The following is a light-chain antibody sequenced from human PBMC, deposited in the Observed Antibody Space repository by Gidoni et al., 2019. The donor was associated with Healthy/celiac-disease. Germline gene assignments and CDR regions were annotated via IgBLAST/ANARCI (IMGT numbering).Light chain of an antibody. CDR1: QSLLHSNGYNY. CDR2: LGS. V-gene: IGKV2-28*01. J-gene: IGKJ1*01. Sequence: DIVRTQSPPSLPVTPGEPASISCRSSQSLLHSNGYNYFDWYLQKPGQSPQLLIYLGSTRASGVPDRFSGSGSGTDFTLKISRVEAEDVGVYYCMQALQTPWTFGQGTKVEIK. CDR3: MQALQTPWT.